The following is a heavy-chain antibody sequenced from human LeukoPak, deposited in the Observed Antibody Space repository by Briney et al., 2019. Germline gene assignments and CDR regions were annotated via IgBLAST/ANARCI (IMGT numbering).Heavy chain of an antibody. CDR1: GGSISSYY. V-gene: IGHV4-59*01. CDR3: ARGYCRGTSCNRYTFDM. Sequence: SETLSLTCTVSGGSISSYYWSWIRQSPGKGLEWIGYIYYSGSTNYNPSLKSRVTISVDTSKNQFSLKLSSVTAADTAVYYCARGYCRGTSCNRYTFDMWGQGTMVTVSS. D-gene: IGHD2-2*01. CDR2: IYYSGST. J-gene: IGHJ3*02.